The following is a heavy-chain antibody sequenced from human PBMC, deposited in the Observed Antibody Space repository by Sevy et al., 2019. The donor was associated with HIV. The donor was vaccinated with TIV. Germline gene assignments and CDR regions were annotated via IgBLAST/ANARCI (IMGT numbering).Heavy chain of an antibody. Sequence: ASVKVSCKASGDTFTNNYMHWVRQAPGQGREWMGIIDPSAGNASYAQRFQGRVTMTRDTSTSTLYMDLNSLRSEDTAVYYCVRADPAQHFDSWGQGTLVTVSS. CDR3: VRADPAQHFDS. CDR1: GDTFTNNY. J-gene: IGHJ4*02. V-gene: IGHV1-46*01. CDR2: IDPSAGNA.